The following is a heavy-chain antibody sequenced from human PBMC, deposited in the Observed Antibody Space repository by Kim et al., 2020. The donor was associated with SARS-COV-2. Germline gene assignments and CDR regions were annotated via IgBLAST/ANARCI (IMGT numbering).Heavy chain of an antibody. CDR2: IYPGDSDT. J-gene: IGHJ4*02. V-gene: IGHV5-51*01. D-gene: IGHD6-19*01. CDR3: ARAFSGYSSGWHGSGGPFDY. Sequence: GESLKISCKGSGYSFTSYWIGWVRQMPGKGLEWMGIIYPGDSDTRYSPSFQGQVTISADKSISTAYLQWSSLKASDTAMYYCARAFSGYSSGWHGSGGPFDYWGQGTLVTVSS. CDR1: GYSFTSYW.